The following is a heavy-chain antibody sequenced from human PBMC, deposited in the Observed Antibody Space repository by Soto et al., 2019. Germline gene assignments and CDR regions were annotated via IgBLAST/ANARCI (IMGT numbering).Heavy chain of an antibody. D-gene: IGHD3-3*01. CDR2: INAGNGNT. CDR3: ARVMYYDFWSGYQTRWFDP. J-gene: IGHJ5*02. Sequence: ASVKLSCKASGYTFTSYAMHWVRQAPVQRLEWMGWINAGNGNTKYSQKFQGRVTITRDTSASTAYMELSSLRSEDTAVYYCARVMYYDFWSGYQTRWFDPWGQGTLVTVSS. CDR1: GYTFTSYA. V-gene: IGHV1-3*01.